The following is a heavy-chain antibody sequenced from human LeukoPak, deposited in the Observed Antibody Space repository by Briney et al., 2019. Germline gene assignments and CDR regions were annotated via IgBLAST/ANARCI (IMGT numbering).Heavy chain of an antibody. CDR3: ARDRERHYFDY. CDR1: GFTFSDFY. CDR2: ISGSSSST. Sequence: GGSLRLSCAASGFTFSDFYMTWIRQAPGKGLEWVSYISGSSSSTNYADSVKGRFTISRDNSENTLYLYMNSLRAEDTAVYYCARDRERHYFDYWGQGTQVTVSS. V-gene: IGHV3-11*06. D-gene: IGHD1-26*01. J-gene: IGHJ4*02.